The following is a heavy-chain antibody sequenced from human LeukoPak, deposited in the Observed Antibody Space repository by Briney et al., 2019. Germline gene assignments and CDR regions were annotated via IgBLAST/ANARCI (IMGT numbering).Heavy chain of an antibody. Sequence: GGSLRLSCAASGFTFSSYWMSWVRQAPGKGLEWVANIKQDGSEKYYVDSVKGRFTISRDNAKNSLHLQMNSLRAEDTAVYYCATDQTVTGAFLWDYWGQGTLVTVSS. CDR2: IKQDGSEK. CDR3: ATDQTVTGAFLWDY. D-gene: IGHD4-17*01. V-gene: IGHV3-7*01. J-gene: IGHJ4*02. CDR1: GFTFSSYW.